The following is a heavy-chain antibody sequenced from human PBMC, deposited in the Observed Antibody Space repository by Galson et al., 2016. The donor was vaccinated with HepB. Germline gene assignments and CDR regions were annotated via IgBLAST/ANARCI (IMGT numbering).Heavy chain of an antibody. CDR3: AKENTMVRVNKGYWKRQLYYYYGMAA. D-gene: IGHD3-10*01. CDR2: ISGSGGKI. Sequence: SLRLSCAASGLSFSTYAMNWVRQAPGKGLEWVSAISGSGGKIHYADSVKGRFTISRDSSKNTLYLQMNSLRAEDTAVYYCAKENTMVRVNKGYWKRQLYYYYGMAAWGPGTTVTVSS. CDR1: GLSFSTYA. V-gene: IGHV3-23*01. J-gene: IGHJ6*02.